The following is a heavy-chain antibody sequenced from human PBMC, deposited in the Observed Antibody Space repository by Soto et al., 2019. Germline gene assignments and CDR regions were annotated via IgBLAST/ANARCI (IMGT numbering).Heavy chain of an antibody. CDR3: ARGDKGGFDL. CDR1: GFTFNYYW. CDR2: IHSDGSST. V-gene: IGHV3-74*01. D-gene: IGHD2-21*02. J-gene: IGHJ3*01. Sequence: EVQLVESEGGLVQRGGSLRLSCAASGFTFNYYWMHWVRQAPGQGLVWVSHIHSDGSSTTYADSVKGRFTISRDNAKNTLYLQMNSLRAGDTAVYYCARGDKGGFDLWGQGTTVTVSS.